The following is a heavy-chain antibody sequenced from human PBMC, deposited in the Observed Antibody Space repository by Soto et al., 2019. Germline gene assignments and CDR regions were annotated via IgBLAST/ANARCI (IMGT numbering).Heavy chain of an antibody. D-gene: IGHD2-21*01. J-gene: IGHJ4*02. V-gene: IGHV3-74*01. CDR1: GFTFSTYW. CDR3: ARGTITSIDMVDY. CDR2: IRGDGTRT. Sequence: GGSLRLSCAASGFTFSTYWMHWVRQGPGKGLVWVSRIRGDGTRTNYADSVRGRFTVSRDNAKNTLYLQINSLTAEDTAVYYCARGTITSIDMVDYWGQGTLVTV.